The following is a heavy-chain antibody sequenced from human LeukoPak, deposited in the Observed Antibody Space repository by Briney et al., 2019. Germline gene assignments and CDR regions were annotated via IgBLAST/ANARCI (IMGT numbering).Heavy chain of an antibody. CDR1: GGSISRYY. Sequence: SETLSLTCTVSGGSISRYYWSWIRQPPGKGLEWIGYIYYSGSTNYNPSLKSRVTISANRSKNQLSLRLSSVTAADTAVYYCATSDAFDFGDWGQGTLVTVSS. CDR2: IYYSGST. V-gene: IGHV4-59*03. J-gene: IGHJ4*02. CDR3: ATSDAFDFGD. D-gene: IGHD3-9*01.